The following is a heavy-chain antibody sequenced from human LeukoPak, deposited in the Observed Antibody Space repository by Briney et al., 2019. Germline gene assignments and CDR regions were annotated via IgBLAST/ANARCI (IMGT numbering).Heavy chain of an antibody. CDR2: ITPSSGSA. D-gene: IGHD6-13*01. CDR1: GDSFSGYP. J-gene: IGHJ4*02. Sequence: GASVTVSCTASGDSFSGYPVSWVRQAPGQGLQWVGGITPSSGSANYAQSFQGRATITTHESTATAYLDLSDLRSEDTAVYYCARGIAPGYFDFWGQGTLVTVSS. CDR3: ARGIAPGYFDF. V-gene: IGHV1-69*05.